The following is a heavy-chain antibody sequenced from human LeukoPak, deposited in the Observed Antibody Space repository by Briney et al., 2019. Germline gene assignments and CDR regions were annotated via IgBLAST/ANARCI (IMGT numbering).Heavy chain of an antibody. V-gene: IGHV4-59*12. CDR2: IYYSWST. D-gene: IGHD6-19*01. Sequence: SETLSLNCTVSGGSISSFYWSWIGQPPGLGLEWIGYIYYSWSTNYNPSLNSRVTISVDTSKNQFSLKLSSVTAADTAVYYCAKYRRDSSGWYVLDYWGQGTLVTVSS. CDR1: GGSISSFY. CDR3: AKYRRDSSGWYVLDY. J-gene: IGHJ4*02.